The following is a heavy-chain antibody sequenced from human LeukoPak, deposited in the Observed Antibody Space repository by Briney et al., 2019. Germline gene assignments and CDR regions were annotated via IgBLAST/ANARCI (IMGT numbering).Heavy chain of an antibody. CDR1: GGTFSSYA. Sequence: SVKVSCKASGGTFSSYAISWVRQAPGQGLELMGGIIPIFGTANYAQKFQGRVTITADESTSTAYMELSSLRSEDTAVYYCARGLEVRRASYFDWLPDDYWGQGTLVTVSS. J-gene: IGHJ4*02. CDR2: IIPIFGTA. D-gene: IGHD3-9*01. CDR3: ARGLEVRRASYFDWLPDDY. V-gene: IGHV1-69*13.